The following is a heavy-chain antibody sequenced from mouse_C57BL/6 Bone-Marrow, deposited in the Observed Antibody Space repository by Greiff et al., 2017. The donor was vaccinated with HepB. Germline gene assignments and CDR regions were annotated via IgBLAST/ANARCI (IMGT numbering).Heavy chain of an antibody. Sequence: VQLVESGAELVRPGASVKLSCKASGYTFTDYYINWVKQRPGQGLEWIARIYPGSGNTYYNEKFKGKATLTAEKSSSTAYMQLSSLTSEDSAVYFCAREGFITTVPLDYWGQGTTLTVSS. CDR1: GYTFTDYY. CDR2: IYPGSGNT. J-gene: IGHJ2*01. V-gene: IGHV1-76*01. D-gene: IGHD1-1*01. CDR3: AREGFITTVPLDY.